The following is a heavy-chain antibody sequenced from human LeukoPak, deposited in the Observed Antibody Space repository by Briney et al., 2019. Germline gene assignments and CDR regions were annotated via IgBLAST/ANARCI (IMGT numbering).Heavy chain of an antibody. V-gene: IGHV3-64*01. Sequence: PGGSLRLSCVASGFTFSTYPMHWVRPAPGKGLEYVSAIYSNRDSTYYAKSVKGRFTISRDNSKDTLFLQMGSLRVEDMAVYYCARETAAAATACFDACGEGALVTVSS. CDR1: GFTFSTYP. CDR3: ARETAAAATACFDA. CDR2: IYSNRDST. J-gene: IGHJ4*02. D-gene: IGHD6-25*01.